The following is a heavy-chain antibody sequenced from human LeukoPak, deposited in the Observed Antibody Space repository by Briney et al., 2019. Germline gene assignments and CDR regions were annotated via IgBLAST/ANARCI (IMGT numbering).Heavy chain of an antibody. CDR1: GYTFTDYY. CDR2: INPSGGST. J-gene: IGHJ4*02. D-gene: IGHD3-9*01. CDR3: ARGPSILTDY. V-gene: IGHV1-46*01. Sequence: ASVKISCKVSGYTFTDYYMHWVRQAPGQGLEWMGIINPSGGSTSYAQKFQGRVTMTRDTSTSTVYMELSSLRSEDTAVYYCARGPSILTDYWGQGTLVTVSS.